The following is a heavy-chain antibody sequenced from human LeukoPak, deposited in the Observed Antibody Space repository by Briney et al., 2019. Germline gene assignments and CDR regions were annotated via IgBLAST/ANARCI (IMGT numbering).Heavy chain of an antibody. J-gene: IGHJ3*02. V-gene: IGHV3-23*01. Sequence: PGGSLRLSCVASGFSFSDSWMSWVRQAPGKGLEWVSAISGSGGSTYYADSVKGRFTISRDNSKNTLYLQMNSLRAEDTAVYYCAKFEAGAFDIWGQGTMVTVSS. CDR2: ISGSGGST. D-gene: IGHD3-9*01. CDR1: GFSFSDSW. CDR3: AKFEAGAFDI.